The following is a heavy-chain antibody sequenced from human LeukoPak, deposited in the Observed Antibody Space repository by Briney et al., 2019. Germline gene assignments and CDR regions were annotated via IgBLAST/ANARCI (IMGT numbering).Heavy chain of an antibody. CDR1: GFTFSSYS. CDR2: MNSDGSTI. CDR3: ARAGSYRFDY. J-gene: IGHJ4*02. Sequence: GGSLRLSCAASGFTFSSYSMNWVRQAPGKGLVWVSRMNSDGSTINYGDSVKGRFTISRDNAKNTLYLQMDSLRAEDTAMYYCARAGSYRFDYWGQGTLVTVSS. V-gene: IGHV3-74*01. D-gene: IGHD3-16*02.